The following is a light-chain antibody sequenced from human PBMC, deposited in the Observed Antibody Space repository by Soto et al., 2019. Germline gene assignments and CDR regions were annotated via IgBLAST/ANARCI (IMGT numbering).Light chain of an antibody. CDR2: AAF. V-gene: IGKV1-39*01. CDR1: QNIDDY. CDR3: QQSYSTPRT. Sequence: DIPMTQSPSSLSASVGDRVTITCRASQNIDDYLNWYRQEAGKAPKLLISAAFSLQSGVPSRFSGSGSGTDFTLTISSLQPEDFATYYCQQSYSTPRTFGQGTKVEI. J-gene: IGKJ2*01.